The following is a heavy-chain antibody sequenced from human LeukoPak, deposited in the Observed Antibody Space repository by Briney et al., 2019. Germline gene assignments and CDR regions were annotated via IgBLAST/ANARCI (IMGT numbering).Heavy chain of an antibody. CDR3: ARARRRDAFDI. J-gene: IGHJ3*02. CDR2: TYYSGST. CDR1: GGSISSYY. Sequence: PSETLSLTCTVSGGSISSYYWSWIRQPPGKGLEWIGYTYYSGSTNYNPSLKSRVTISVDTSKNQFSLKLSSVTAADTAVYYCARARRRDAFDIWGQGTMVTVSS. V-gene: IGHV4-59*01.